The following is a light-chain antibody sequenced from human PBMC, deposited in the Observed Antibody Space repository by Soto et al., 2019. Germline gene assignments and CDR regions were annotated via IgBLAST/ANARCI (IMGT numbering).Light chain of an antibody. V-gene: IGKV3-20*01. J-gene: IGKJ1*01. Sequence: EIVLTQSPDTLSLSPGERATLSCRASQSVSSSYLAWYQQKPGQAPRLLIYGASRRTTGIPDRFSGSGSGTDFILTISRLEPEDFAVYYCQQYGSSPRTFGQGTKVEIK. CDR3: QQYGSSPRT. CDR2: GAS. CDR1: QSVSSSY.